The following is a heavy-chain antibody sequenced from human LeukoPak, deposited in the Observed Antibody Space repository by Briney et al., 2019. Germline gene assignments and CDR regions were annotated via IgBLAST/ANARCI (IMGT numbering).Heavy chain of an antibody. J-gene: IGHJ3*02. CDR2: VWYGGRIK. V-gene: IGHV3-33*08. CDR1: GFSFSADG. D-gene: IGHD3/OR15-3a*01. Sequence: PGTSLRLSCAASGFSFSADGIHWGRQGPARGLWWVAGVWYGGRIKKYAESVQGRFSISRADSRTSPAWQIAMRTLEDRACYYVVRVDCNAPGCQGRDLFDIWGQGTMVTVSS. CDR3: VRVDCNAPGCQGRDLFDI.